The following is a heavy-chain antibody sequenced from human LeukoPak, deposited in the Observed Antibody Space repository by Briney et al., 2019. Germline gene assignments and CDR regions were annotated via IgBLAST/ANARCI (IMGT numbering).Heavy chain of an antibody. CDR3: ARGGWFGEFLDY. CDR1: GGSISSYY. D-gene: IGHD3-10*01. Sequence: SETLSLTCTVSGGSISSYYWSWIRQPAGKGLEWIGRIYTSGSTNYNPSLKSRVTMSVDTSKNQFSLKLSSVTAADTAVYSCARGGWFGEFLDYWGQGTLVTVSS. CDR2: IYTSGST. J-gene: IGHJ4*02. V-gene: IGHV4-4*07.